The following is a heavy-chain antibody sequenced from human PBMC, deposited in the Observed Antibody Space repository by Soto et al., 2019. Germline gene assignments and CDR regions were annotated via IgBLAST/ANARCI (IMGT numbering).Heavy chain of an antibody. CDR3: ARGHRGYCSGGSCYSGIWFDP. CDR1: GYTFTSYD. D-gene: IGHD2-15*01. CDR2: MNPNSGNT. J-gene: IGHJ5*02. V-gene: IGHV1-8*01. Sequence: ASVKVSCKASGYTFTSYDINWVRQATGQGLEWMGWMNPNSGNTGYAQKFQGRVTMTRNTSISTAYMELSSLRSEDTAVYYCARGHRGYCSGGSCYSGIWFDPWGQGTLVTVSS.